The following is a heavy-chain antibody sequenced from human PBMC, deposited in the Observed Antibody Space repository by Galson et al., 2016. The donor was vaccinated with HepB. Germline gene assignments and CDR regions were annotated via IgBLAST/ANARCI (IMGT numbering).Heavy chain of an antibody. CDR1: GDSIGSYS. Sequence: SETLSLTCTVSGDSIGSYSWNWIRQSPGKGLEWIGYIYYSGSTTYNPSLKSRVTMSIDASKNQFSLKLTSLTAADTAIYYCAGALTTVVTIPALWGQGTLVTVSS. V-gene: IGHV4-59*01. CDR3: AGALTTVVTIPAL. J-gene: IGHJ4*02. D-gene: IGHD4-23*01. CDR2: IYYSGST.